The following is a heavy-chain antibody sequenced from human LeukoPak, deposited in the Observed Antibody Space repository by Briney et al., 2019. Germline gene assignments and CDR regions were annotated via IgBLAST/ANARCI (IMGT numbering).Heavy chain of an antibody. CDR2: INPNSGVT. J-gene: IGHJ4*02. CDR3: AGGDWEQLVWN. CDR1: GYIFIGYY. Sequence: ASVKVSCKASGYIFIGYYMHWVRQAPGQGLEWMGWINPNSGVTNYIQKFQGRVTMTRDTSISTAYMELSRLRSDDTAVYYCAGGDWEQLVWNWGQGTLVTVSS. V-gene: IGHV1-2*02. D-gene: IGHD2-21*01.